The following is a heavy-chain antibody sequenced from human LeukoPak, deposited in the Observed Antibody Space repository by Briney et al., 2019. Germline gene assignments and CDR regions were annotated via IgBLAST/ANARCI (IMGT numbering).Heavy chain of an antibody. CDR2: ISSNGGST. CDR3: AREGPGGKGDY. D-gene: IGHD4-23*01. J-gene: IGHJ4*02. Sequence: GGSLRLSCAASGFTFSSYWMSWVRQAPGKGLEYVSAISSNGGSTYYANSVKGRFTISRDNSKNTLYLQMGSLRAEDMAVYYCAREGPGGKGDYWGQGTLVTVSS. CDR1: GFTFSSYW. V-gene: IGHV3-64*01.